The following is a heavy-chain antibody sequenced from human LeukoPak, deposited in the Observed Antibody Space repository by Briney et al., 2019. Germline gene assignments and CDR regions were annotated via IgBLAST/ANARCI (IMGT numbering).Heavy chain of an antibody. Sequence: PGGSLRLSCAASGFTFSSYWMHWVRQAPGKGLVWVSRINSDGSSSSYADSVKGRFTISRDNSKNTLYLQMNSLRAEDTAVYHCAGDARYSSSNYYYYYYMDVWGKGTTVTVSS. D-gene: IGHD6-6*01. J-gene: IGHJ6*03. CDR3: AGDARYSSSNYYYYYYMDV. V-gene: IGHV3-74*01. CDR2: INSDGSSS. CDR1: GFTFSSYW.